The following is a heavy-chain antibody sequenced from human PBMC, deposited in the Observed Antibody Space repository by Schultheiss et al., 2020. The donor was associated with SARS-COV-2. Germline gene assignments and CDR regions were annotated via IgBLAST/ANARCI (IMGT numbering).Heavy chain of an antibody. Sequence: GESLKISCAASGFTFSSYEMNWVRQAPGKGLEWVSAIGTAGDPYYPGSVKGRFTISRENAKNSLYLQMNSLRAGDTAVYYCARSYSNYYYGMDVWGQGTTVTVSS. D-gene: IGHD4-11*01. CDR3: ARSYSNYYYGMDV. CDR2: IGTAGDP. CDR1: GFTFSSYE. J-gene: IGHJ6*02. V-gene: IGHV3-13*05.